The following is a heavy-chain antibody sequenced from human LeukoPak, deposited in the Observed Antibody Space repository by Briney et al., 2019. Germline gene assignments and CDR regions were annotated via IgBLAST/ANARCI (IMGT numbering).Heavy chain of an antibody. CDR1: GFTFSTYW. J-gene: IGHJ4*02. V-gene: IGHV3-7*01. CDR2: IKQDGSEK. Sequence: GGSLRLSCAASGFTFSTYWMSWVRQAPGKGLEWVANIKQDGSEKYYADSVKGRFTISRDNSKNTLYLQMNSLRAEDTAVYYCAKATDDFWSGSPIDYWGQGTLVTVSS. CDR3: AKATDDFWSGSPIDY. D-gene: IGHD3-3*01.